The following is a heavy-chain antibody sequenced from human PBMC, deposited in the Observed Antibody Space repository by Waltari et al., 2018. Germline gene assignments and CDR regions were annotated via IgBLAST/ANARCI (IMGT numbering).Heavy chain of an antibody. J-gene: IGHJ5*02. CDR1: FSPHW. CDR3: GTLVAVAS. Sequence: FSPHWGRWLGQKPGKGRVWVSGVNAGATTKRFADPVKGRFSISRDNAQNEVFLQMNRRRAEYTAVYFCGTLVAVASWGKGTLVTVS. D-gene: IGHD5-12*01. CDR2: VNAGATTK. V-gene: IGHV3-74*01.